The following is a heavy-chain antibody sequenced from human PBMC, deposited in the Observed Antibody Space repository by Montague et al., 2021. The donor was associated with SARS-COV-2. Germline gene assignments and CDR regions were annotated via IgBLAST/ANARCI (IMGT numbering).Heavy chain of an antibody. CDR3: AREYFDNSGMGHY. CDR2: IKEDGSEK. V-gene: IGHV3-7*01. Sequence: SLRLSCAASVFTFSSYWMSWVRQAPGKGLEWVANIKEDGSEKKYXXSLKGRFTIFRDNAKDSLYLQMNSLRAEDTAVYYCAREYFDNSGMGHYWGQGTLVTVSS. J-gene: IGHJ4*02. D-gene: IGHD3-22*01. CDR1: VFTFSSYW.